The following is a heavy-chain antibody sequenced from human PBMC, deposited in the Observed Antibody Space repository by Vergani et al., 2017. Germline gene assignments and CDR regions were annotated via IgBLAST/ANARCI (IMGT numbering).Heavy chain of an antibody. CDR1: GGSFRGYY. D-gene: IGHD2-2*01. Sequence: QVPLPQWGAGLLKPSETLSLTCAVYGGSFRGYYWSWIRPPPGQGLEWIGEINHSGSTNYNPSLQSRVTISVDTSKNKFSLKLSSVTAADTAVYYCARGGDWVDCSSTSCYPRAFDYWGQGTLVTVSS. CDR3: ARGGDWVDCSSTSCYPRAFDY. V-gene: IGHV4-34*01. J-gene: IGHJ4*02. CDR2: INHSGST.